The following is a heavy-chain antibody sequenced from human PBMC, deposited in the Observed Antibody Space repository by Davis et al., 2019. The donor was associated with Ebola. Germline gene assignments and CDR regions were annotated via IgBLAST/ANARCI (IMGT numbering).Heavy chain of an antibody. CDR2: IRTNSESGTT. V-gene: IGHV3-15*01. J-gene: IGHJ6*03. CDR1: GFSFSDAW. Sequence: GESLKISCAASGFSFSDAWINWVRQSPGKGLEWVGRIRTNSESGTTDYATPVKGRFRMSRDDSKQTVYLDMGSLKSDDTAVYYCTTGGRSTYYYYYLEVWGNGTTVTVSS. CDR3: TTGGRSTYYYYYLEV. D-gene: IGHD5/OR15-5a*01.